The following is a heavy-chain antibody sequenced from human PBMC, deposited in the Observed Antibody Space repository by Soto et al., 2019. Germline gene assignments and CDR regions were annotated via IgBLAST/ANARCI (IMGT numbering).Heavy chain of an antibody. Sequence: ASVKVSCKASGYTFTSYGISWVRQAPGQGLEWMGWISAYNGNTNYAQKLQGRVTMTTDTSTSTAYMELRSLRSDDTAVYHCARDRSVVTDFDYWGQGTLVTVSS. CDR3: ARDRSVVTDFDY. V-gene: IGHV1-18*01. D-gene: IGHD5-18*01. CDR1: GYTFTSYG. CDR2: ISAYNGNT. J-gene: IGHJ4*02.